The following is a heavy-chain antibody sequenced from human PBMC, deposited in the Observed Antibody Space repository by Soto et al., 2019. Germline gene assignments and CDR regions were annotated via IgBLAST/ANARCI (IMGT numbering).Heavy chain of an antibody. CDR1: GGTFSSYA. D-gene: IGHD2-2*01. J-gene: IGHJ6*02. V-gene: IGHV1-69*01. CDR2: IIPIFGTA. Sequence: QVQLVQSGAEVKKPGSSVKVSCKAPGGTFSSYAISWVRQAPGQGLEWMGGIIPIFGTAKYAKKFQGRVTITADESTSTGYMELSSLRSEDTAVYYCARSQCGSSSLDIYYYYYYGMDVWGQGTTVTVSS. CDR3: ARSQCGSSSLDIYYYYYYGMDV.